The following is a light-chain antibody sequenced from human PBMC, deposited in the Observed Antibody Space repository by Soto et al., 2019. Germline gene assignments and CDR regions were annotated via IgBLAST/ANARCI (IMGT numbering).Light chain of an antibody. CDR2: EVS. V-gene: IGLV2-8*01. CDR3: SSYEGSNIV. J-gene: IGLJ2*01. Sequence: QSALTQPPSASGSPGQSVTISCTGTSSDVGGYNYVSWYQQHPGKAPKLMIYEVSQRPSGVPDRFSGSKSGNTASLTVSGLQAEDEADYYCSSYEGSNIVFGGGTQLTVL. CDR1: SSDVGGYNY.